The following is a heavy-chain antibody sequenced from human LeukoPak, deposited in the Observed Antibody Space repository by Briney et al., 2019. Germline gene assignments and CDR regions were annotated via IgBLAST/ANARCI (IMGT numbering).Heavy chain of an antibody. CDR3: ARVTYSSSWGHFDY. CDR1: GGSITSTTYY. J-gene: IGHJ4*02. CDR2: IYYSGST. Sequence: PSETLSLTCTVSGGSITSTTYYWGWIRQPPGKGLEWIGYIYYSGSTYYNPSLKSRVTISVDTPKNQFSLKLSSVTAADTAVYYCARVTYSSSWGHFDYWGQGTLVTVSS. D-gene: IGHD6-13*01. V-gene: IGHV4-30-4*08.